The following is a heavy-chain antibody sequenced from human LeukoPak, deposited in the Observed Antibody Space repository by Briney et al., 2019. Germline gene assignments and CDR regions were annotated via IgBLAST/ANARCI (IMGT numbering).Heavy chain of an antibody. V-gene: IGHV3-30-3*01. CDR3: ARESLDYYDSSGYYYPDY. Sequence: PGRSLRLSCAASGFTFSSYAMHWVRQAPGKGLEWVAVISYDGSNKYYADSVKGRFTISRDNAKNSLYLQMNSLRAEDTAVYYCARESLDYYDSSGYYYPDYWGQGTLVTVSS. D-gene: IGHD3-22*01. J-gene: IGHJ4*02. CDR1: GFTFSSYA. CDR2: ISYDGSNK.